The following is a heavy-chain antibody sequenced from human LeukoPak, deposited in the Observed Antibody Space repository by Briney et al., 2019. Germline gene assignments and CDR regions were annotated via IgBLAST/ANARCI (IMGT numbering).Heavy chain of an antibody. CDR1: GFTFSSYW. J-gene: IGHJ4*02. Sequence: GGSLRLSCAASGFTFSSYWMTWVRQAPGKGLEWVASIKQDGSEKNYVDSVKGRFTISRDNAKNSLYLQMNSLRAEDTAVYYCASGPGIALYWGQGTLVTVSS. D-gene: IGHD6-13*01. V-gene: IGHV3-7*01. CDR3: ASGPGIALY. CDR2: IKQDGSEK.